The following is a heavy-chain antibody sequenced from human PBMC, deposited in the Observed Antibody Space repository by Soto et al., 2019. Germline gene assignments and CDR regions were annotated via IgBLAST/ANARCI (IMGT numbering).Heavy chain of an antibody. V-gene: IGHV1-2*04. CDR1: GYTFTGYY. CDR3: ARASPYYYDSSGYSRYFDY. CDR2: VNPNSGGT. D-gene: IGHD3-22*01. Sequence: ASVRVSCKXSGYTFTGYYMHWVRQAPGQGLEWMGWVNPNSGGTNYAQKFQGWVTMTRDTSISTAYMELSRLRSDDTAVYYCARASPYYYDSSGYSRYFDYWGQGTLVTVS. J-gene: IGHJ4*02.